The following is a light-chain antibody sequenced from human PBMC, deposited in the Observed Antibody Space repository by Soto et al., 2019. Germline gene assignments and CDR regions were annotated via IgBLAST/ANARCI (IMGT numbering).Light chain of an antibody. Sequence: EIVLTQSPGTLSLSPGERATLSCRASQSVSSSFLAWYQQKPGQAPRLLIYGASSRATGIPDRFSGSGSGTDFTLTIRRLEPEDFAVYYCQQYDNSPWTFGHGTKVEIK. CDR2: GAS. V-gene: IGKV3-20*01. CDR3: QQYDNSPWT. J-gene: IGKJ1*01. CDR1: QSVSSSF.